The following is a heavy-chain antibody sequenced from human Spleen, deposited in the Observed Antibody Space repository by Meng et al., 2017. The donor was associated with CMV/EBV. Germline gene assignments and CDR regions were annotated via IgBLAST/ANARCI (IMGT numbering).Heavy chain of an antibody. CDR1: GFVFSTFN. D-gene: IGHD4-17*01. J-gene: IGHJ6*02. V-gene: IGHV3-74*01. CDR3: ARVGNGDYSYYYYGMDV. Sequence: GESLKISCAASGFVFSTFNMNWVRQAPGKGLVWVSRINSDGSSTSYADSVKGRFTISRDNAKNTLYLQMNSLRAEDTAVYYCARVGNGDYSYYYYGMDVWGQGTTVTVSS. CDR2: INSDGSST.